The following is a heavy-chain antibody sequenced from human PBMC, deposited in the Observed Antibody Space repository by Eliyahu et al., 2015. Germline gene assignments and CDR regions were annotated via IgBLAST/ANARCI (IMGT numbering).Heavy chain of an antibody. CDR2: ISSSSSYI. CDR1: GFXFSSYS. D-gene: IGHD2-21*02. J-gene: IGHJ2*01. Sequence: VQLVESGGGLVKPGGSLRLSCAASGFXFSSYSMNWVRRAPGKGLEWVSSISSSSSYIYYADSVKGRFTISRDNAKNSLYLQMNSLRAEDTAVYYCARGGGVVTADWYFDLWGRGTLVTVSS. V-gene: IGHV3-21*01. CDR3: ARGGGVVTADWYFDL.